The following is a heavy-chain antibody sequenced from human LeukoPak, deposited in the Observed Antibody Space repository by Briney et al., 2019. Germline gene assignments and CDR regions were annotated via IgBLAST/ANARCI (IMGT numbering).Heavy chain of an antibody. V-gene: IGHV3-7*01. CDR3: AREPSYSSSWYTTCDH. D-gene: IGHD6-13*01. Sequence: QPGGSLRLSCAASGFTFSSYWMSWVRQAPGKGLEWVANIKQDGSEKYYVDSVKGRFTISRDNAKKSLYLQMNSLRAEDTAVYYCAREPSYSSSWYTTCDHWGQGILVTVSS. CDR2: IKQDGSEK. J-gene: IGHJ5*02. CDR1: GFTFSSYW.